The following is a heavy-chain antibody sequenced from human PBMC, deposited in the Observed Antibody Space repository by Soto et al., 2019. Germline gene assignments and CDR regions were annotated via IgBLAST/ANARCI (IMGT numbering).Heavy chain of an antibody. D-gene: IGHD3-3*01. CDR1: GGTFSSYT. CDR2: IIPILGIA. V-gene: IGHV1-69*02. CDR3: AVVAAAGGPGYDFWSGFLPYYFDY. J-gene: IGHJ4*02. Sequence: ASVKVSCKASGGTFSSYTISWVRQAPGQGLEWMGRIIPILGIANYAQKFQGRVTITADKSTSTAYMELSSLRSEDTAVYYCAVVAAAGGPGYDFWSGFLPYYFDYWGQGTLVTVSS.